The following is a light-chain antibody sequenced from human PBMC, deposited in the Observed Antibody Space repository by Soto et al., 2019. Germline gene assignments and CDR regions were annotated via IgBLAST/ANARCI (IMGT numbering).Light chain of an antibody. CDR1: SRDVGGYSY. V-gene: IGLV2-14*03. CDR2: DVN. Sequence: QSVLTQPASVSGSPGQSITISCTGTSRDVGGYSYVSWYQQHPGKAPKLMIYDVNNRPSGVSDRFSGSKSGNTASLTISGLQAEDESDYYCSSFTSYSTLVFGGRTKLTVL. J-gene: IGLJ2*01. CDR3: SSFTSYSTLV.